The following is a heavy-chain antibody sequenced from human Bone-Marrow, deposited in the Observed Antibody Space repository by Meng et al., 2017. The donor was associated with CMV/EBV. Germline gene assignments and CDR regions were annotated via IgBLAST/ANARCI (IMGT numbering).Heavy chain of an antibody. Sequence: GGSLRLSCAASGFTFSSYAMNWVRQAPGKGLEWVSAISASGGSAYYADLVKGRFTISRDNSKNTLYLQMNSLRVEDTAVYYCTRDPCSSTSCAIRRETPYYYYYGMDVWGQGTTVTVSS. CDR1: GFTFSSYA. D-gene: IGHD2-2*01. V-gene: IGHV3-23*01. CDR3: TRDPCSSTSCAIRRETPYYYYYGMDV. CDR2: ISASGGSA. J-gene: IGHJ6*02.